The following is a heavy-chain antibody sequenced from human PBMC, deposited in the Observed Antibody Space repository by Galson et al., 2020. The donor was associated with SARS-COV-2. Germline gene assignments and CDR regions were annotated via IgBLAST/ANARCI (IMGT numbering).Heavy chain of an antibody. CDR3: ARGFALDV. Sequence: ETSETLSLTCSVSGDSITTNYWSWIRQPPGEGLEWVGYISYSGSTNWSTNYNPSLKSRLTISADTSKNQFSLKLSSVTAADTAVYYCARGFALDVWGQGTTVTVSS. CDR2: ISYSGSTNWST. V-gene: IGHV4-59*12. D-gene: IGHD3-3*01. J-gene: IGHJ6*02. CDR1: GDSITTNY.